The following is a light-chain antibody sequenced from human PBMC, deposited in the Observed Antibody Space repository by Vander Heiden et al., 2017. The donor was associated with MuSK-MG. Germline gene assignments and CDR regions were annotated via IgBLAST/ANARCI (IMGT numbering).Light chain of an antibody. CDR2: GNS. Sequence: QSVLTQPPSVSGAPGQRVTLPCTGCSSNIGAGYDVHWYQQLPGTAPKLLIYGNSNRPSGVPDRFSGSKSGTSASLAITGLQAEDEADYYCQSYDSSLSGSDWVFGGGTKLTVL. CDR1: SSNIGAGYD. J-gene: IGLJ3*02. CDR3: QSYDSSLSGSDWV. V-gene: IGLV1-40*01.